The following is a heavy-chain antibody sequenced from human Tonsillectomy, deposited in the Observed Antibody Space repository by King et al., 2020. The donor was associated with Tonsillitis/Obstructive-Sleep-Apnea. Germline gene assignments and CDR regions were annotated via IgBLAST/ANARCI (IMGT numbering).Heavy chain of an antibody. V-gene: IGHV1-2*02. CDR1: GYTFTGYY. CDR2: VNPNSGGT. Sequence: VQLVESGAEVKKPGASVKVSCKASGYTFTGYYMHWVRQAPGQGLEWMGWVNPNSGGTNYAQKFQGRVTMTRDTSISTAYMELSRLRSDDTAVYYCARLLHYDYLSGVYDASDIWGQGTMVPVSS. D-gene: IGHD3-3*01. CDR3: ARLLHYDYLSGVYDASDI. J-gene: IGHJ3*02.